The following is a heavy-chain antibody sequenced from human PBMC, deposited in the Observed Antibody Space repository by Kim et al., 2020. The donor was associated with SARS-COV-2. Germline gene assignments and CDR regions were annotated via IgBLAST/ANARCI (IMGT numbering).Heavy chain of an antibody. J-gene: IGHJ6*02. D-gene: IGHD2-2*02. V-gene: IGHV1-69*13. Sequence: SVKVSCKASGGTFSSYAISWVRQAPGQGLEWMGGIIPIFGTANYAQKFQGRVTITADESTSTAYMELSSLRSEDTAVYYCARVNTPGGPPRYGMDVWGQGTTVTVSS. CDR3: ARVNTPGGPPRYGMDV. CDR1: GGTFSSYA. CDR2: IIPIFGTA.